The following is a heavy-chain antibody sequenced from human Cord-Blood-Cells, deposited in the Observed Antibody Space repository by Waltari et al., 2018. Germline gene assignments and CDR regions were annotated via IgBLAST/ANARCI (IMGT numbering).Heavy chain of an antibody. CDR3: ARDRTTGTTWFDP. V-gene: IGHV3-33*01. Sequence: QVQLVESGGGVVQPGRSLSLSCAASGFTFSSYGLYWVRQAPGKGLEWVAVIWYDGSNKYYADSVKGRFTISRDNSKNTLYLQMNSLRAEDTAVYYCARDRTTGTTWFDPWGQGTLVTVSS. J-gene: IGHJ5*02. D-gene: IGHD1-1*01. CDR2: IWYDGSNK. CDR1: GFTFSSYG.